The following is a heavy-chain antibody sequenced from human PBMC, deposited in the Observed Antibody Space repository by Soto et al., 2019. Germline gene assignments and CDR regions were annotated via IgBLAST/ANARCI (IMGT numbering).Heavy chain of an antibody. J-gene: IGHJ6*02. CDR2: ISAYNGNT. D-gene: IGHD2-2*01. Sequence: MRWVRHEKRQGLEWMGWISAYNGNTNYAQKLQGRVTMTTDTSTSTAYMELRSLRSDDTAVYYFPRVIVVVPARKIWMYVWSQGSTLTV. CDR3: PRVIVVVPARKIWMYV. V-gene: IGHV1-18*01.